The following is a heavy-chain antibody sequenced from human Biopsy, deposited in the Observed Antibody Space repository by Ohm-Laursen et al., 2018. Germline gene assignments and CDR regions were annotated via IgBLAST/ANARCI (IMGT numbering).Heavy chain of an antibody. CDR1: GFTFDDYA. Sequence: SLRLSCTASGFTFDDYAMHRVCQSPRKGLAWVAGIDWNSRYINYGDSVKGRFSVSRDNAKNSLYLQMNSLRGEDTALYYCVKDTNWNYVWDRPGAIKGMDVWGQGTTVTVSS. J-gene: IGHJ6*02. D-gene: IGHD1-7*01. V-gene: IGHV3-9*01. CDR2: IDWNSRYI. CDR3: VKDTNWNYVWDRPGAIKGMDV.